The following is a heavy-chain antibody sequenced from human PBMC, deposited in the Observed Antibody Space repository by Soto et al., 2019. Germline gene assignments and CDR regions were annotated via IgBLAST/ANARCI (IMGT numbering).Heavy chain of an antibody. J-gene: IGHJ4*02. CDR3: STDTFGPRDC. Sequence: EVQLVESGGGLAQPGGSLRLSCAASGFTFSSYWMHWVRQAPGEGLVWVARINADGTITTYADSMKGRVTISRDNAMDTLYLEVNSLRVEDTAMYYCSTDTFGPRDCWVQGTLVTVSS. CDR2: INADGTIT. D-gene: IGHD3-10*01. CDR1: GFTFSSYW. V-gene: IGHV3-74*01.